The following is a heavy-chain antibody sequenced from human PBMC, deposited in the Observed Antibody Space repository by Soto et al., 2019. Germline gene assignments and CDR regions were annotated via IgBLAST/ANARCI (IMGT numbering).Heavy chain of an antibody. CDR3: AKDFYYESSGYDFFHY. V-gene: IGHV3-23*01. CDR1: GFRFDGHA. CDR2: ISGSGGSA. D-gene: IGHD3-22*01. J-gene: IGHJ4*02. Sequence: GGSLRLSCVASGFRFDGHAMHWVRQTPGKGLEWVSSISGSGGSAYYADSVKGRFTISRDNSKNTLYLQMNSLRAEDTAVYYCAKDFYYESSGYDFFHYWGQGTLVTVSS.